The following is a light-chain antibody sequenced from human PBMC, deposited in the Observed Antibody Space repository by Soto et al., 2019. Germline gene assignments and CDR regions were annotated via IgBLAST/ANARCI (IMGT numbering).Light chain of an antibody. J-gene: IGKJ1*01. Sequence: DIQMTQSPSTLSASLGDRVTITCRASQSISSWLVWYQQKPGKAPKLLIYKASSLESGVPSRFSGSGSGTEFTLTISSLQPDDFATYYCQQYNSYSFGQGTKVDI. V-gene: IGKV1-5*03. CDR1: QSISSW. CDR2: KAS. CDR3: QQYNSYS.